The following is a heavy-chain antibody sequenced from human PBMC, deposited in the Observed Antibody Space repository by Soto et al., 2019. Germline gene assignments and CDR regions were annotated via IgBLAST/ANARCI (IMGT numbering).Heavy chain of an antibody. CDR1: GFTFSSYA. V-gene: IGHV3-23*01. CDR3: AKSGVVLRFLEWFFDY. D-gene: IGHD3-3*01. Sequence: GGSLRLSCAASGFTFSSYAMSWVRQAPGKGLEWVSAISGSGGSTYYADSVKGRFTISRDNSKNTLYLQMNSLRAEDTAVYYCAKSGVVLRFLEWFFDYWGQGTLVTVSS. J-gene: IGHJ4*02. CDR2: ISGSGGST.